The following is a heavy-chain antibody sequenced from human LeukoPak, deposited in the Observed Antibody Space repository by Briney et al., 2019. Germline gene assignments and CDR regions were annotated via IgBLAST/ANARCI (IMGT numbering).Heavy chain of an antibody. Sequence: PGGSLRLSCAASGFTVSSNHMSWVRQAPGKGLEWVSVIYSGGSTYNADSVRGRFTISRDNSRNTLYLQMNSLRVEDTAVYYCVRFPRRFDCGGDCYSAFDVWGQGTMVTVSS. CDR1: GFTVSSNH. V-gene: IGHV3-53*01. CDR3: VRFPRRFDCGGDCYSAFDV. D-gene: IGHD2-21*02. CDR2: IYSGGST. J-gene: IGHJ3*01.